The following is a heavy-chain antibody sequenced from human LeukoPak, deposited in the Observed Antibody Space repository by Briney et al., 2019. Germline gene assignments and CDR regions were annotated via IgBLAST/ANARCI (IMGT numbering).Heavy chain of an antibody. CDR3: AREAYASGSFRTDYYYMDV. V-gene: IGHV1-46*01. CDR2: INPTGGST. Sequence: ASVKVSCKASGYTFTSYYMHWVRQAPGQGLEWMGLINPTGGSTGYAQKFQGRVTMTRDMSTSTDYMELSSLRSDDTAVYYCAREAYASGSFRTDYYYMDVWGKGTTVTISS. D-gene: IGHD3-10*01. CDR1: GYTFTSYY. J-gene: IGHJ6*03.